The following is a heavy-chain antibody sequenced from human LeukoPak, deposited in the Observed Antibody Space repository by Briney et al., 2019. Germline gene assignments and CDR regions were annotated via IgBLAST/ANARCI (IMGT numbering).Heavy chain of an antibody. D-gene: IGHD4-23*01. CDR1: GFTFSSYS. CDR2: ISSSSSTI. Sequence: PEGSLRLSCAASGFTFSSYSMNWVRQAPGKGLEWVSYISSSSSTIYYADSVKGRFTVSRDNAKNSLSLQMNSLRPEDTAIYYCARDGATFVTYWGQGTLVTVSS. V-gene: IGHV3-48*04. J-gene: IGHJ4*02. CDR3: ARDGATFVTY.